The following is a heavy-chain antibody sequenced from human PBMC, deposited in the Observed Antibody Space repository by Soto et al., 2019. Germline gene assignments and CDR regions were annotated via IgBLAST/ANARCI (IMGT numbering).Heavy chain of an antibody. V-gene: IGHV3-23*01. D-gene: IGHD3-3*01. CDR3: AKITRS. Sequence: EVQVLEPGGGLVQPGGSLRLSCAASGFTISSSAMTWVRQAPGKGLEWISSISGDGKATYYADSVKGRFTISRDSSKTTLYLQMNGLRVEDTATYFCAKITRSWGRGTLVTVAS. CDR2: ISGDGKAT. CDR1: GFTISSSA. J-gene: IGHJ5*02.